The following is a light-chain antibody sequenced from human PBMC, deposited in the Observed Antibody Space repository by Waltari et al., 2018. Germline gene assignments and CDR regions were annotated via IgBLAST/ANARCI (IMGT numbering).Light chain of an antibody. Sequence: DIVLTQSPLTLAVPPGEPASISCRSSHSLLQLNGNNYLDGYLQKPGQSPRLLIYLRSNRAAGVPDRFSGSGAGTDFTLKISRVEAEDVGVYYCMQALQTPLTFGGGTKVEIK. CDR2: LRS. CDR1: HSLLQLNGNNY. CDR3: MQALQTPLT. V-gene: IGKV2-28*01. J-gene: IGKJ4*01.